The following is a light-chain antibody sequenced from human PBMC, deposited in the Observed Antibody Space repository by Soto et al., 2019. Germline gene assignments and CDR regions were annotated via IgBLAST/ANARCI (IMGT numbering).Light chain of an antibody. J-gene: IGKJ5*01. Sequence: EIVLTQSPGTLSLSPGERATLSCRASQSVSTYLAWYQQKPGQAPRLLIYDASNRAADIPARFSGSGSGTDFTLTISSLESEDFAVYYCQQRTSWPITCGQGTRLEIK. CDR2: DAS. V-gene: IGKV3-11*01. CDR1: QSVSTY. CDR3: QQRTSWPIT.